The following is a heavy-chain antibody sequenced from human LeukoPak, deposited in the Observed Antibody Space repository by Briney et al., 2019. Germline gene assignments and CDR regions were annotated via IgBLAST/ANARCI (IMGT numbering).Heavy chain of an antibody. CDR3: ARYYGDYVVRNYYYGMDV. CDR2: IYYSGST. CDR1: GGSISSGGYY. D-gene: IGHD4-17*01. V-gene: IGHV4-31*03. Sequence: PSETLSLTCTVSGGSISSGGYYWSWIRQHPGKGLEWIGYIYYSGSTYYNPSLKSRVTISVDTSKNQFSLKLSSVTAADTAVYYCARYYGDYVVRNYYYGMDVWGQGTTVTVSS. J-gene: IGHJ6*02.